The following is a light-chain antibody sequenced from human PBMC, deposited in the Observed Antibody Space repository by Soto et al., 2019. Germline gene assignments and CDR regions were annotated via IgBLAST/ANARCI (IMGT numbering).Light chain of an antibody. CDR2: GAS. J-gene: IGKJ5*01. V-gene: IGKV3-20*01. Sequence: EIVMTQSPATLSVSPGERATLSCRASQSISTKLAWYQQKPGQAPRLLIYGASTRAPGIPDRFSGSGSGTDFTLTISRLEPEDFAVYYCQQYGSSPITFGQGTRLEIK. CDR3: QQYGSSPIT. CDR1: QSISTK.